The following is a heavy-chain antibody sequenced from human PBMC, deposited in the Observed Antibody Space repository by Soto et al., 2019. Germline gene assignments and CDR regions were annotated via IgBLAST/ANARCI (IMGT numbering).Heavy chain of an antibody. J-gene: IGHJ3*02. CDR2: INAGNGNT. Sequence: ASVKVSCKASGYTFTSYAMHWVRQAPGQRLEWMGWINAGNGNTKYSQKFQGRVTITRDTSASTAYMELSSLRSEDTSLYYCTLSIAARSLLDAFDIWGQGKMVTVSS. D-gene: IGHD6-6*01. CDR3: TLSIAARSLLDAFDI. CDR1: GYTFTSYA. V-gene: IGHV1-3*01.